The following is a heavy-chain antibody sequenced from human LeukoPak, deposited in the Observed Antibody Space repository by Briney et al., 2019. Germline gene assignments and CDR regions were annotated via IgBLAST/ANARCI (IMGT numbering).Heavy chain of an antibody. CDR2: ITGSDSST. V-gene: IGHV3-23*01. D-gene: IGHD2-8*02. CDR3: AKTGGNHWGFDY. Sequence: GGSLRLSCAASGFTFNDYAMSWVRQAPGKGLEWVSIITGSDSSTSYADSVKGRFTISRDNSKNMVYLQMNSLRAEDTAVYYCAKTGGNHWGFDYWGQGTLVTVSS. J-gene: IGHJ4*02. CDR1: GFTFNDYA.